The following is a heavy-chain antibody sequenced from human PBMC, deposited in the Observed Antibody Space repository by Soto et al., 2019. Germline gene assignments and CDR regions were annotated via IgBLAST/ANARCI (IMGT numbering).Heavy chain of an antibody. Sequence: QVQLEESGGGVVQPGRSLRLSCAVSGFTLSTYAMHWVRQAPGKGLEWVAVISYDGSKTHYADSVKGRFIISRDSSEDTLYLQMNSLRPEDTAVYYCARDGSGWYGYFQHWGQGTLVAVSS. V-gene: IGHV3-30-3*01. J-gene: IGHJ1*01. CDR2: ISYDGSKT. D-gene: IGHD6-19*01. CDR3: ARDGSGWYGYFQH. CDR1: GFTLSTYA.